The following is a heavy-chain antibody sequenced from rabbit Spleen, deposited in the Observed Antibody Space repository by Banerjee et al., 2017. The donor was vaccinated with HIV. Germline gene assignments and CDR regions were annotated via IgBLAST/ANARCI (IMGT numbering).Heavy chain of an antibody. Sequence: QSLEESGGDLVKPGASLTLTCTASGFSFSSTHWIYWVRQAPGKGLEWIGTIYAGSTGTIDYASWAKGRFTISKTSSTAVTLQMTSLTAADTATYICARDLVTVIGWNFNLWGQGTLVTVS. CDR2: IYAGSTGTI. CDR1: GFSFSSTHW. V-gene: IGHV1S40*01. D-gene: IGHD5-1*01. CDR3: ARDLVTVIGWNFNL. J-gene: IGHJ4*01.